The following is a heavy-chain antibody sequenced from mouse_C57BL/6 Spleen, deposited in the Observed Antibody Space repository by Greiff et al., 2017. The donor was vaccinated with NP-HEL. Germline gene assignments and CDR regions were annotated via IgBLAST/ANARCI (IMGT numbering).Heavy chain of an antibody. Sequence: QVQLQQSGAELVRPGTSVKLSCKASGYTFTSYWMHWVKQRPGQGLEWIGVIDPSDSYTNYNQKFKGKATLTVDTSSSTAYMQLSSLTSEDSAVYYCANAQARGGYYAMDYWGQGTSVTVSS. CDR3: ANAQARGGYYAMDY. CDR1: GYTFTSYW. J-gene: IGHJ4*01. D-gene: IGHD3-2*02. V-gene: IGHV1-59*01. CDR2: IDPSDSYT.